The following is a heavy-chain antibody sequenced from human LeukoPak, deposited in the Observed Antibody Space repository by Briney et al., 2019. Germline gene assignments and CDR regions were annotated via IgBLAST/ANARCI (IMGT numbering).Heavy chain of an antibody. Sequence: NPSETLSLTCTVSGGSISSSSYYWGWIRQPPGKGLEWIGSIYYSGSTYYNPSLKSRVTISVDTSKNQFSLKLSSVTAAGTAVYYCARLPGAAATYYYYYMDVWGKGTTVTVSS. CDR1: GGSISSSSYY. D-gene: IGHD2-2*01. CDR2: IYYSGST. J-gene: IGHJ6*03. V-gene: IGHV4-39*01. CDR3: ARLPGAAATYYYYYMDV.